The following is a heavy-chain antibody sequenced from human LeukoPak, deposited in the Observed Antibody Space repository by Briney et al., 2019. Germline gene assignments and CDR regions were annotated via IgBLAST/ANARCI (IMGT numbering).Heavy chain of an antibody. J-gene: IGHJ4*02. D-gene: IGHD3-10*01. CDR3: GKGEFGDTWSHIDN. CDR2: ISWDGAGA. Sequence: SGGSLRLSRAASGFTFDDHIMHWVRQAPGKGLEWICLISWDGAGAHYAGSVNGRFTISRDNRKNSLYLEMNSLTTEDTAVYYCGKGEFGDTWSHIDNWGQGTLVTVSS. V-gene: IGHV3-43*01. CDR1: GFTFDDHI.